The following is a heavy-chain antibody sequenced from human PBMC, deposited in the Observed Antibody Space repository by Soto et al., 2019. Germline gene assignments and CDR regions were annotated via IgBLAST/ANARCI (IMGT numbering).Heavy chain of an antibody. CDR1: GFSVSSNY. V-gene: IGHV3-53*01. J-gene: IGHJ5*02. CDR2: HYSGGST. Sequence: RRLSCAISGFSVSSNYLSWVRQAPGKGLEWVSVHYSGGSTYYADSVQGRFTISRDKSNNTLYLQMRRVRAEDTAVYFCARHRHPRGTVGATSPLDPWGQGTQVTVYS. D-gene: IGHD1-26*01. CDR3: ARHRHPRGTVGATSPLDP.